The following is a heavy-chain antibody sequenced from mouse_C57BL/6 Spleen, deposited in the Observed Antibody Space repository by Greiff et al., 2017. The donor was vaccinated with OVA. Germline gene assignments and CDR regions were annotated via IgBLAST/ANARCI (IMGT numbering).Heavy chain of an antibody. CDR2: INPNNGGT. CDR3: ARYGSSYSYFDY. V-gene: IGHV1-18*01. Sequence: VQLQQSGPELVKPGASVKIPCKASGYTFTDYNMDWVKQSHGKSLEWIGDINPNNGGTIYNQKFKGKATLTVDKSSSTAYMELRSLTSEYTAVDYCARYGSSYSYFDYWGQGTTLTVSS. J-gene: IGHJ2*01. D-gene: IGHD1-1*01. CDR1: GYTFTDYN.